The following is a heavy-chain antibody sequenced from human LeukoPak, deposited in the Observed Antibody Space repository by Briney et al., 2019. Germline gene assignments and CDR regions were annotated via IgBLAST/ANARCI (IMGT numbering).Heavy chain of an antibody. Sequence: ASVKVSCKASGYTFTGYYMHWVRQAPGQGLEWMGWINPNSGGTNYAQKFQGRVTMTRDTSTSTAYMELSRLGSDDTAVYYCARDVQGQRLKDYWGHGTLVTVSS. CDR2: INPNSGGT. CDR1: GYTFTGYY. CDR3: ARDVQGQRLKDY. D-gene: IGHD6-25*01. J-gene: IGHJ4*01. V-gene: IGHV1-2*02.